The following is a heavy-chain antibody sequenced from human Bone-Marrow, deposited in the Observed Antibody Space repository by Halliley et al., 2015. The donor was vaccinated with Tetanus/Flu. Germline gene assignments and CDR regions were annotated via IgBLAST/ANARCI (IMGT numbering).Heavy chain of an antibody. V-gene: IGHV2-70*04. J-gene: IGHJ6*02. Sequence: LVKPTQSLTLTCTFSGFSLFNTGVRVSWIRQPPGKALEWLARINWDGDKHFNESLKTRLAISKDASKNQVVLTMSSMDPVDTATYYCARDGSDSGGKGMDVWGRGTTVTVSS. CDR3: ARDGSDSGGKGMDV. CDR1: GFSLFNTGVR. D-gene: IGHD6-19*01. CDR2: INWDGDK.